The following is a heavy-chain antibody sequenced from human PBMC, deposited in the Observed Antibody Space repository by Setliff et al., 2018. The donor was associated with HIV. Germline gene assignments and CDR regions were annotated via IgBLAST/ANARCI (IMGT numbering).Heavy chain of an antibody. Sequence: SETLSLTCTVSGDSASNSRYYWAWIRQPPGKGLEYIGSIHYAAKTYYDPSLKSRITISVDTSKNQFSLKLTSVTAADMGVYYCARGRKKTLAVSGTRYFDFWGQGTLVTVSS. CDR2: IHYAAKT. CDR3: ARGRKKTLAVSGTRYFDF. D-gene: IGHD6-19*01. CDR1: GDSASNSRYY. J-gene: IGHJ4*02. V-gene: IGHV4-39*07.